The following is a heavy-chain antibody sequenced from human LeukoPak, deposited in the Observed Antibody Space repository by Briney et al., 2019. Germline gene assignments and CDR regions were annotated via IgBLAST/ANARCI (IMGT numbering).Heavy chain of an antibody. J-gene: IGHJ3*02. CDR3: AREELLRRAFDI. D-gene: IGHD1-26*01. V-gene: IGHV1-46*01. Sequence: ASVKVSCKASGYTFTSYYMHWVRQAPGQGLEWMGIINPSGGSTSYAQKFQGRVTMTRDMSTSTVYMELSSLRSEDTAVYYCAREELLRRAFDIWGQGTMVTVSS. CDR2: INPSGGST. CDR1: GYTFTSYY.